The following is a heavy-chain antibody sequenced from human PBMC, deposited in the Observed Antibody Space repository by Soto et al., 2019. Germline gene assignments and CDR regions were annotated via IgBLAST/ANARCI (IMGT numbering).Heavy chain of an antibody. V-gene: IGHV4-59*01. CDR3: ARGGETYYDFWSGFSPIDY. CDR2: IFYSDNT. CDR1: GGSISTYY. D-gene: IGHD3-3*01. J-gene: IGHJ4*02. Sequence: SETLSLTCTVSGGSISTYYWSWIRQSPGKGLEWIGYIFYSDNTNYNPSLRGRVTISVDTSKSQFSLKLTSVTAADTAVYYCARGGETYYDFWSGFSPIDYWGQGALVTVS.